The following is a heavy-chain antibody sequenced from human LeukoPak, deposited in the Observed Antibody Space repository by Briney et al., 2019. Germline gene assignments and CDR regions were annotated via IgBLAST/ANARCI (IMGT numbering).Heavy chain of an antibody. CDR3: ARNDCSSTSCHWFDP. Sequence: SETLSLTCTVSGGSISSGGYYWSWIRQPPGKGLEWIGYIYHSGSTYYNPSLKSRVTISVDRSKNQFSLKLSSVTAADTAVYYCARNDCSSTSCHWFDPWGQGTLVTVSS. D-gene: IGHD2-2*01. CDR1: GGSISSGGYY. CDR2: IYHSGST. V-gene: IGHV4-30-2*01. J-gene: IGHJ5*02.